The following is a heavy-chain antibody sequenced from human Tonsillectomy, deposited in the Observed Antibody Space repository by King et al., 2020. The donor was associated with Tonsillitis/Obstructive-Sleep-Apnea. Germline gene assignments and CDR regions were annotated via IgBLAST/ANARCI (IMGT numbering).Heavy chain of an antibody. Sequence: QLQESGPGLVKPSQTLSLTCTVSGGSISSGGYYCSWIRQHPGKCLEWNEYSYYSGSTEYKPSLKSLVTISVDTFKNQISLKLSSVTAADTAVYYCARGVLEWLSPDRIIYYYYMDVWGKGTTVTVSS. CDR3: ARGVLEWLSPDRIIYYYYMDV. CDR1: GGSISSGGYY. J-gene: IGHJ6*03. D-gene: IGHD3-3*01. CDR2: SYYSGST. V-gene: IGHV4-31*01.